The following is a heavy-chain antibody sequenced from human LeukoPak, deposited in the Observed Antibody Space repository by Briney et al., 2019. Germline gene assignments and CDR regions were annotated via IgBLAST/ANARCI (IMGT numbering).Heavy chain of an antibody. CDR2: IYYSGST. CDR3: VLNHYYYYYMDV. Sequence: SETLFLTCTVSGGSISSSSYYWGWIRQPPGKGLEWIGSIYYSGSTYYNPSLKSRVTISVDTSKNQFSLKLSSVTAADTAVYYCVLNHYYYYYMDVWGKGTTVTVSS. V-gene: IGHV4-39*01. J-gene: IGHJ6*03. D-gene: IGHD1-14*01. CDR1: GGSISSSSYY.